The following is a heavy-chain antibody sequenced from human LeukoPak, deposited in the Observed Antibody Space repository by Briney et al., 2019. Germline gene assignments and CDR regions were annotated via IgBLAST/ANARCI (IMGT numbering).Heavy chain of an antibody. CDR2: MNPNSGNT. V-gene: IGHV1-8*03. CDR1: GYTFTSYD. J-gene: IGHJ4*02. Sequence: ASVKVSCKASGYTFTSYDINWVRQATGQGLEWMGWMNPNSGNTGYAQKFQGRVTITRNTSISTAYMELSSLRSEDTAVYYCARGQTDYAEHDYWGQETLVTVSS. D-gene: IGHD3-16*01. CDR3: ARGQTDYAEHDY.